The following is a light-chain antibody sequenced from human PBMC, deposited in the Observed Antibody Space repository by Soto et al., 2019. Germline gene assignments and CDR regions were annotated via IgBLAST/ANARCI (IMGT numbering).Light chain of an antibody. CDR1: SSDIGGHDH. J-gene: IGLJ3*02. V-gene: IGLV2-14*03. Sequence: QSALTQPASLSGSPGQSITISCTGTSSDIGGHDHVFWYQQLPGKAPKLMIYDVTLRPSGISNRFSGSKSGYTAFLTISGLQDEDEADYYCSSYTTGGSTSFGGGTKVTVL. CDR3: SSYTTGGSTS. CDR2: DVT.